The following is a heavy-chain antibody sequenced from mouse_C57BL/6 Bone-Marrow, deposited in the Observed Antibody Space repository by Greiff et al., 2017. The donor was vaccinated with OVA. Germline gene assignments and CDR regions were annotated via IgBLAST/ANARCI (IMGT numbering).Heavy chain of an antibody. CDR3: ARDYYGSKDY. D-gene: IGHD1-1*01. CDR2: IDPEDGET. Sequence: EVQLVEPGAELVKPGASVKLSCSASGFNIKDYYMHWVKQRTEQGLEWIGRIDPEDGETKYAPKFQGKATITADTSSNTACLQLSSLTSEDTAVNYSARDYYGSKDYWGQGTTLTVSS. V-gene: IGHV14-2*01. CDR1: GFNIKDYY. J-gene: IGHJ2*01.